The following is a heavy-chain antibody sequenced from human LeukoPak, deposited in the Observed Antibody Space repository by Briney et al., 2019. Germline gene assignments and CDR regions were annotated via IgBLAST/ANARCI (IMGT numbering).Heavy chain of an antibody. CDR2: INHSGST. D-gene: IGHD3-16*02. J-gene: IGHJ4*02. CDR1: GGSFSGYY. CDR3: ARRRSSYTKRKYFDY. Sequence: SETPSLTCAVYGGSFSGYYWSWIRQPPGKGLEWIGEINHSGSTNYNPSLKSRVTISVDTSKNQFSLKLSSVTAADTAVYYCARRRSSYTKRKYFDYWGQGTLVTVSS. V-gene: IGHV4-34*01.